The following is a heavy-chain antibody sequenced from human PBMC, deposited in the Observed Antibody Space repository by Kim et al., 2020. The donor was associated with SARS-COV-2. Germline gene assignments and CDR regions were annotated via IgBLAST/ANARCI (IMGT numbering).Heavy chain of an antibody. D-gene: IGHD3-9*01. CDR3: ARDLTGKNDAFDI. J-gene: IGHJ3*02. Sequence: YKSSLKRRVSISLDTSKNQFTLKVTSVTAADTAVYYCARDLTGKNDAFDIWGQGTMVTVSS. V-gene: IGHV4-39*06.